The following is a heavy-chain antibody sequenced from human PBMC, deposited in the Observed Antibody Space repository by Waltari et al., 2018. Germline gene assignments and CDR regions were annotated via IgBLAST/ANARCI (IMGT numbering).Heavy chain of an antibody. CDR2: ISGSGGST. CDR3: AKGTDYYGSGSYYYFDY. Sequence: EVQLVESGGGLVQPGGSLRLSCAASGFTFSSYAMSWVRQAPGKGLEWVSAISGSGGSTYYADSVKGRFTISRDNSKNTLYLQMNSLRAEDTAVYYCAKGTDYYGSGSYYYFDYWGQGTLVTVSS. V-gene: IGHV3-23*04. J-gene: IGHJ4*02. D-gene: IGHD3-10*01. CDR1: GFTFSSYA.